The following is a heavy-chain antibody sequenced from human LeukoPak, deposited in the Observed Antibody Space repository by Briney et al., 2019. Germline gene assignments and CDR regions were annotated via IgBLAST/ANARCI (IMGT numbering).Heavy chain of an antibody. CDR2: ISTSGSTI. D-gene: IGHD6-19*01. CDR3: ARSSWAGRVGPDY. CDR1: GFTFSNYE. Sequence: GALRPSCAASGFTFSNYEMNWVRQAPGKGLEWLSYISTSGSTICYADSVKGRFTISRDNAKNSLSLQMSSLRAEDTAIYYCARSSWAGRVGPDYWGQGTLVTVSS. V-gene: IGHV3-48*03. J-gene: IGHJ4*02.